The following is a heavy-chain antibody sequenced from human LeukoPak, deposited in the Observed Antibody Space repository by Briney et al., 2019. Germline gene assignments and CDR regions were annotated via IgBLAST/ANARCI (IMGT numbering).Heavy chain of an antibody. D-gene: IGHD3-10*01. Sequence: GGTLRLSCAASGFSFRSHGMNWVRQAPGKGLEWVSYISSSSSTIYYADSVKCRFTISRDNAKNSLYLQMNSLRAEDTAVYYCARDFGGSGSSYYYYYMDVWGKGTTVTVSS. CDR3: ARDFGGSGSSYYYYYMDV. J-gene: IGHJ6*03. CDR2: ISSSSSTI. V-gene: IGHV3-48*01. CDR1: GFSFRSHG.